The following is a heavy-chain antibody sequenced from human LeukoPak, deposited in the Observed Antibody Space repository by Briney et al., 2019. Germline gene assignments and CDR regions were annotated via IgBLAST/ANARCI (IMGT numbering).Heavy chain of an antibody. CDR1: GGSISNYY. D-gene: IGHD2-2*01. V-gene: IGHV4-59*01. CDR2: IYYSGTT. CDR3: ARGRSTIDY. Sequence: SETLSLTCTVSGGSISNYYWNWIRQPPGKGLEWIGYIYYSGTTNYNPSLKSRVSMSVDTSKNQFSLKLSSVTAADTAVYYCARGRSTIDYWGQGTLVTVSS. J-gene: IGHJ4*02.